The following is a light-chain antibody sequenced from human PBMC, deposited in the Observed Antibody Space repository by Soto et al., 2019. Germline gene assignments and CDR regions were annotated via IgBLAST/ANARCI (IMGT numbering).Light chain of an antibody. CDR3: HQYGNSPLT. Sequence: EVVITQSQRTLSFSPGERATLSCRASQSVSSRLGWYQQKPGQAPRLLIFGTSSRATDIPDRFSAVGSATDFTLTISRLEPEDSAVYYCHQYGNSPLTFGPGTKVDIK. CDR1: QSVSSR. CDR2: GTS. V-gene: IGKV3-20*01. J-gene: IGKJ3*01.